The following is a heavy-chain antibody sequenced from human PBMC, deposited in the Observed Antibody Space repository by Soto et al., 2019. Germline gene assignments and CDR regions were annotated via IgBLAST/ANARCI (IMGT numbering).Heavy chain of an antibody. Sequence: SETLSLSCTVSGGSISSYYWSWIRQPPGKGLEWIGYIYYSGSTNYNPSLKSRVTISVDTSKNQFSLKLSSVTAADTAVYYCARDRVFYGMDVWGQGTTVTVSS. CDR3: ARDRVFYGMDV. D-gene: IGHD3-10*01. J-gene: IGHJ6*02. CDR1: GGSISSYY. V-gene: IGHV4-59*01. CDR2: IYYSGST.